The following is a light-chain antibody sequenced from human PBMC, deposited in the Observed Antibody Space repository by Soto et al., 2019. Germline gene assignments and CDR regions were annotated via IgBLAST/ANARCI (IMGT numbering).Light chain of an antibody. Sequence: QSALTQPASVSGSPGQSITISCTGTSSDVGGYNSVSWYQHHPGKAPKLMIFDVSDRPSGVSSRFSGSKSGNTASLTISGLQAEDAADYYCSSYTTSSTPHYVFGPGTKLTVL. CDR3: SSYTTSSTPHYV. CDR1: SSDVGGYNS. V-gene: IGLV2-14*03. CDR2: DVS. J-gene: IGLJ1*01.